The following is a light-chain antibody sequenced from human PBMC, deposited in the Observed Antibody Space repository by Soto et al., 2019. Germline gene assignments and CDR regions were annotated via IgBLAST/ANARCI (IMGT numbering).Light chain of an antibody. Sequence: QSALTQPRSVSGSPGQSVTISCTGTNGDIANYNFVSWYQQHPGKATKVMIYDVYKRPSGVPDRFSGSKSGNTASLTISGLQAEDEADYYCCSYPGSHTWVFGGGTQLPVL. V-gene: IGLV2-11*01. CDR1: NGDIANYNF. CDR2: DVY. CDR3: CSYPGSHTWV. J-gene: IGLJ3*02.